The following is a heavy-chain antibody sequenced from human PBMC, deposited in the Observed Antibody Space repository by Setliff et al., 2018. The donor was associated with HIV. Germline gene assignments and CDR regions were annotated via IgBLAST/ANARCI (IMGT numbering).Heavy chain of an antibody. CDR3: ARDVGLCGVDCWPYFYFDL. V-gene: IGHV4-59*01. CDR1: GVSITTYY. Sequence: PSETLSLTCTVSGVSITTYYWSWIRQTPGKGLEWIGYIYYIGSVIYNYSFESRVTMTLDMSKNQFSLKLSSMTAADTAVYYCARDVGLCGVDCWPYFYFDLWGRGNLVTVSS. CDR2: IYYIGSV. J-gene: IGHJ2*01. D-gene: IGHD2-21*02.